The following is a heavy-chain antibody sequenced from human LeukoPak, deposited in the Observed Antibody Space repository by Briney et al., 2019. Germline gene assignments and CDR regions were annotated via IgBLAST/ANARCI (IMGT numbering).Heavy chain of an antibody. J-gene: IGHJ2*01. CDR3: ARVDGKQWLVDYWYFDL. D-gene: IGHD6-19*01. CDR1: GFTFSSYS. V-gene: IGHV3-48*04. CDR2: ISSSSSTI. Sequence: PGGSLRLSCAASGFTFSSYSMNWVRQAPGKGLEWVSYISSSSSTIYYADSVKGRFTISRDNAKNSLYLQMNSLRAEDTAVYYCARVDGKQWLVDYWYFDLWGRGTLVTVSS.